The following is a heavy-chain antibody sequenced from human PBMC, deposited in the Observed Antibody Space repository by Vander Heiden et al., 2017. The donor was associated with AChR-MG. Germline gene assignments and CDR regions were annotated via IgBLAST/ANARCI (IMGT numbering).Heavy chain of an antibody. CDR2: ISYDGSNK. CDR1: GFTFSSHA. Sequence: QVQLVESGGGVVQPGRSLRLSCAASGFTFSSHAMHWVRQAPGKGLDGVAVISYDGSNKYYADSVKGRFTISRDNSKNTLYLQMNSLRAEDTAVYYCAKDGGGYYGSGSLNYYFDYWGQGTLVTVSS. V-gene: IGHV3-30*18. D-gene: IGHD3-10*01. J-gene: IGHJ4*02. CDR3: AKDGGGYYGSGSLNYYFDY.